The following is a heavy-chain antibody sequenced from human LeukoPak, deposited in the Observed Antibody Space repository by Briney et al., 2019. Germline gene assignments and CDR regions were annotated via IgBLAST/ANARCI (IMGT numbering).Heavy chain of an antibody. V-gene: IGHV4-31*03. D-gene: IGHD3-3*01. CDR1: GGSISSGGYF. CDR2: IYYSGST. Sequence: SQTLSLTCTVSGGSISSGGYFWSWIRQHPGKGLEWIGYIYYSGSTYYNPSLKSRVTITVDTSKNQFSLKLSSVTAADTAVYYCARDGGTDFWSGYLSWGQRTLVTVSS. CDR3: ARDGGTDFWSGYLS. J-gene: IGHJ5*02.